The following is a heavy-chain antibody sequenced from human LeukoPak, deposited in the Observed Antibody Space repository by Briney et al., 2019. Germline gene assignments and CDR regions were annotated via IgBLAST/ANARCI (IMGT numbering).Heavy chain of an antibody. CDR1: GYTFTSYA. CDR3: AGEKTRTYNNWNYYFDY. D-gene: IGHD1-7*01. CDR2: INAGNGNT. V-gene: IGHV1-3*01. Sequence: ASVKVSCKASGYTFTSYAMHWVRQAPGQRLEWMGWINAGNGNTKYSQKFQGRVTITRDTSASTAYMELSSLRSEDTAVYYCAGEKTRTYNNWNYYFDYWGQGTLVTVSS. J-gene: IGHJ4*02.